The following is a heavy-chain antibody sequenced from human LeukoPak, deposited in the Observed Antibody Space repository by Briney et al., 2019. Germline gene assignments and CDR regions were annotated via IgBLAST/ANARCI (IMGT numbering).Heavy chain of an antibody. V-gene: IGHV3-7*05. Sequence: GRSLRPSSAAPGFTFSNYWMSWVRQAPRKGLEWLANINQDGRELYYVDSVKVRFTISRDNGKTSLYLQINSLRPDATAVYTFARDQGSMIVVRTKNWYFDLWLRG. CDR1: GFTFSNYW. J-gene: IGHJ2*01. CDR3: ARDQGSMIVVRTKNWYFDL. CDR2: INQDGREL. D-gene: IGHD3-22*01.